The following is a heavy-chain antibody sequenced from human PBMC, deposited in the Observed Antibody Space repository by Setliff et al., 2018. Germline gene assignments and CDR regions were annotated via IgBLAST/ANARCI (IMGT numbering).Heavy chain of an antibody. Sequence: SETLSVTCRVSGGSISSGNYYWGLIRQPPGKGLEWVATIYYSGSTYSNPSLKSRLIISVDAPDNQFSVKLSSVTAADTAVYYCARHKSNGSGSYPSLYMDVWGKGIMVTVSS. D-gene: IGHD3-10*01. V-gene: IGHV4-39*01. J-gene: IGHJ6*03. CDR1: GGSISSGNYY. CDR2: IYYSGST. CDR3: ARHKSNGSGSYPSLYMDV.